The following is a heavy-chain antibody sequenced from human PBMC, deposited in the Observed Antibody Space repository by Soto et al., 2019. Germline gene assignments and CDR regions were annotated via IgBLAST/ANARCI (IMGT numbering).Heavy chain of an antibody. CDR2: ISGSGGST. D-gene: IGHD3-22*01. CDR3: AKDRYYYDSSGADH. CDR1: GFSFANFR. Sequence: GGSLRLSCVASGFSFANFRMNWVRQAPGKGLVWVSSISGSGGSTNYADSVKGRFTISRDKSKNTLYLQMNSLRAEDMAVYYCAKDRYYYDSSGADHWGQGT. V-gene: IGHV3-23*01. J-gene: IGHJ4*02.